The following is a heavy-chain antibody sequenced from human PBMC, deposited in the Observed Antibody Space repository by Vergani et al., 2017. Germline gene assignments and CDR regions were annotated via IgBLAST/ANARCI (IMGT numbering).Heavy chain of an antibody. CDR3: AKDSLYVSSGTFDY. J-gene: IGHJ4*02. CDR2: ISYDGSNK. D-gene: IGHD3-22*01. V-gene: IGHV3-30*18. Sequence: QVQLVESGGGVVQPGRSLRLSCAASGFTFSSYGMHWVRQAPGKGLEWVAVISYDGSNKYYADSVKGRFTISRDNSKNTLYLQMNSLRAEDTAVYYCAKDSLYVSSGTFDYWGQGTLVTVSS. CDR1: GFTFSSYG.